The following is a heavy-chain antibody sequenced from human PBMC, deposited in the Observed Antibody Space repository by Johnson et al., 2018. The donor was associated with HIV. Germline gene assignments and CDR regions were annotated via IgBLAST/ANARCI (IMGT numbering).Heavy chain of an antibody. D-gene: IGHD1-26*01. V-gene: IGHV3-20*04. Sequence: VQLVESRGGVVRPGGSLRLSCAASGFTFDDYGMSWVRQVPGKGLEWVSGINWKGGSTGYADSVKGRFTISRDNAKNSLYLQMNSLTVEDTALYYCARADRDSGTYHDAFDMWGQGTMVTVSS. CDR1: GFTFDDYG. CDR2: INWKGGST. CDR3: ARADRDSGTYHDAFDM. J-gene: IGHJ3*02.